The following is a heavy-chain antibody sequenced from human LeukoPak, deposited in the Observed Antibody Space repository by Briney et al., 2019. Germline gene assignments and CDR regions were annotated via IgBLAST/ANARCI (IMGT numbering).Heavy chain of an antibody. Sequence: PSEALSLTCAVYGGSFSAYYWSWIRQPPGKGLEWIGEINHSGSTNYNPSLKSRVAISVDTSRNQFSLRLSSATAADTAVYYCARGQRITMTDWGQGTLVTVSS. V-gene: IGHV4-34*01. D-gene: IGHD3-22*01. CDR3: ARGQRITMTD. CDR2: INHSGST. J-gene: IGHJ4*02. CDR1: GGSFSAYY.